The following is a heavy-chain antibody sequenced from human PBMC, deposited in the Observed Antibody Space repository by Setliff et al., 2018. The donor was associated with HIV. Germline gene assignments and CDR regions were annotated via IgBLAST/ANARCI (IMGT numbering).Heavy chain of an antibody. Sequence: PSETLSLTCTLSGDSVTTPYYWSWIRQPPGKGLEWIGYIYYSGSTYYNPSLKSRVSISIDTSKNQFSQKLSSVTAADTAVYFCARDGYANGYGYYYFYMDVWGKGTTVTVSS. J-gene: IGHJ6*03. V-gene: IGHV4-59*02. CDR2: IYYSGST. CDR1: GDSVTTPYY. D-gene: IGHD5-18*01. CDR3: ARDGYANGYGYYYFYMDV.